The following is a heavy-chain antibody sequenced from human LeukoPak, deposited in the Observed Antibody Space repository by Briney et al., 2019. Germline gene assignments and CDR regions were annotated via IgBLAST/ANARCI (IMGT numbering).Heavy chain of an antibody. V-gene: IGHV4-31*03. Sequence: SQTLSLTCTVSGGSISGGGYYWSWIRQHPGKGLEWIGYIYYSGSTYYNPSLKSRVTISVDTSKNQFSLKLSSVTAADTAVYYCARVSGHDSGYHPYYFDYWGQGTLVTVSS. CDR2: IYYSGST. CDR3: ARVSGHDSGYHPYYFDY. D-gene: IGHD3-22*01. J-gene: IGHJ4*02. CDR1: GGSISGGGYY.